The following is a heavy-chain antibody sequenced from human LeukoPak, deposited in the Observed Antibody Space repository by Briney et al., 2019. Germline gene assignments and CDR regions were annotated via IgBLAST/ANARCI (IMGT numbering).Heavy chain of an antibody. V-gene: IGHV3-53*04. Sequence: GGSLRLSCAASGFTVSTNYMSWVRQAPGEGLEWVSVIYSGGSTYYADSVKGRFTISRHNSENTLYLQMNSLRAEDTAVYYCARGMTNPFDYWGQGTLVTVSS. CDR2: IYSGGST. D-gene: IGHD4-17*01. J-gene: IGHJ4*02. CDR3: ARGMTNPFDY. CDR1: GFTVSTNY.